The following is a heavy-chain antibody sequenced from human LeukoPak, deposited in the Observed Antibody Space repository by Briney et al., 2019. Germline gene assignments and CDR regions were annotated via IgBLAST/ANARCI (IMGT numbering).Heavy chain of an antibody. CDR3: ARHRSGGSQDDAFDI. V-gene: IGHV3-7*01. CDR2: IKQDGSEK. Sequence: GGSLRLSCAASEFTFSTYWMSWVRQAPGKGLEWVADIKQDGSEKYYVDSVKGRFTISRQDAKNSLFLQMNSLRAEDTAVYYCARHRSGGSQDDAFDIWGQGTMVTVSS. J-gene: IGHJ3*02. CDR1: EFTFSTYW. D-gene: IGHD2-15*01.